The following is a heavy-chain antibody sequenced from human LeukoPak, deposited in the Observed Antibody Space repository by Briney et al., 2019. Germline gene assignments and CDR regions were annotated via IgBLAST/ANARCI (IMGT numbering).Heavy chain of an antibody. D-gene: IGHD5-12*01. CDR2: ISYDGSNK. J-gene: IGHJ4*02. V-gene: IGHV3-30-3*01. Sequence: GGSLRLSCAASGFTFSSYAMHWVRQAPGKGLEWVAVISYDGSNKYYADSVKGRFTISRDNSKNTLYLQMNSLRAEDTAVYYFARDRGQGYFDYWGQGTLVTVSS. CDR3: ARDRGQGYFDY. CDR1: GFTFSSYA.